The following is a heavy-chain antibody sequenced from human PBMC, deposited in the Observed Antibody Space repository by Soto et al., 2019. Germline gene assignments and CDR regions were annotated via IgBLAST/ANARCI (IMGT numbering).Heavy chain of an antibody. CDR2: IWYDGSNE. CDR3: ARGMGRYSYYMDV. D-gene: IGHD3-10*01. Sequence: QVQLVESGGGVVQLETSLSLSCAASGFTFSNFGMHWVRQAPGTGPEWVALIWYDGSNEYYADSARGRFTISRDNSMNTLYLQMNNVRGDDTAVYYCARGMGRYSYYMDVWGKGTTVTVSS. CDR1: GFTFSNFG. V-gene: IGHV3-33*01. J-gene: IGHJ6*03.